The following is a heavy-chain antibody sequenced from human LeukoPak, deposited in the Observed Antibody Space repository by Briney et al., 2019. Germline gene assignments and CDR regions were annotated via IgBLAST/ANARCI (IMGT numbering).Heavy chain of an antibody. V-gene: IGHV5-51*01. D-gene: IGHD1/OR15-1a*01. CDR1: GYSFNTYW. Sequence: GESLKISCKGSGYSFNTYWIGWVRQMPGKGLGWMGIIYPGDSDTKYSPSFQGQVTISADKSISTAYLQWSSLKASDTAMYYCATSESQTRFDYWGQGTLVTVSS. CDR3: ATSESQTRFDY. J-gene: IGHJ4*02. CDR2: IYPGDSDT.